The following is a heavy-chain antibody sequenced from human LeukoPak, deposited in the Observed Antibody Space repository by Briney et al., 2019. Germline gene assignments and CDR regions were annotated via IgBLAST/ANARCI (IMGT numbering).Heavy chain of an antibody. V-gene: IGHV1-2*02. CDR1: GYTFTGYY. J-gene: IGHJ5*02. Sequence: ASVKVSCKASGYTFTGYYMHWVRQAPGQGLEWMGWINPNSGGTNYAQKFQGRVTITADESTSTAYMELSSLRSEDTAVYYCARAVAAAGTLHWFDPWGQGTLVTVSS. CDR2: INPNSGGT. CDR3: ARAVAAAGTLHWFDP. D-gene: IGHD6-13*01.